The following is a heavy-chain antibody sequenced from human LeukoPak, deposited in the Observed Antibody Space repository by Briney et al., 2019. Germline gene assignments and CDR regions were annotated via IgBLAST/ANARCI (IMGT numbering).Heavy chain of an antibody. V-gene: IGHV1-46*01. CDR3: ARGITVVRGVYYFDY. CDR2: INPSGGTT. CDR1: GYTFTGYY. D-gene: IGHD3-10*01. Sequence: ASVKVSCKASGYTFTGYYMHWVRQAPGQGLEWMGIINPSGGTTAYAQNFQGRVTMTRDTSTSTVYMELSSLRSDDTALYYCARGITVVRGVYYFDYWGQGTLVTVSS. J-gene: IGHJ4*02.